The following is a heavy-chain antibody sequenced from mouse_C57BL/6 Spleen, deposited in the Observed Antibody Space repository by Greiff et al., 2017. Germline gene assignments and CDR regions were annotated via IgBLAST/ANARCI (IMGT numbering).Heavy chain of an antibody. D-gene: IGHD2-1*01. CDR1: GFTFTDYY. J-gene: IGHJ1*03. Sequence: EVKLMESGGGLVQPGGSLSLSCAASGFTFTDYYMSWVRQPPGKALEWLGFIRNKANGYTTEYSASVKGRFTISRDNSQSILYLQLNALRAEDRATYYCARLYGNYVWYFEVWGTGTTVTVSS. CDR2: IRNKANGYTT. CDR3: ARLYGNYVWYFEV. V-gene: IGHV7-3*01.